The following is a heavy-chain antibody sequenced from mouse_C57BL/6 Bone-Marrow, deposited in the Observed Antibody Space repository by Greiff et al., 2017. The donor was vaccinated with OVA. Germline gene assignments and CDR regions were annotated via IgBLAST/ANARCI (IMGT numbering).Heavy chain of an antibody. Sequence: QVQLQQPGAELVMPGASVKLSCKASGYTFTSYWMHWVKQRPGQGLEWIGEIDPSDSYTNYNQKFKGKSTLTVDKSSSTAYMQLSSLTSEVSAVYYCARGGNPFAYWGQGTLVTVSA. CDR3: ARGGNPFAY. D-gene: IGHD2-1*01. V-gene: IGHV1-69*01. CDR2: IDPSDSYT. CDR1: GYTFTSYW. J-gene: IGHJ3*01.